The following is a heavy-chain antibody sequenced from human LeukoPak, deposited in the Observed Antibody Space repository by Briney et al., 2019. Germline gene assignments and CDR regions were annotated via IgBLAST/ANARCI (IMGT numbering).Heavy chain of an antibody. D-gene: IGHD6-19*01. V-gene: IGHV3-48*04. CDR2: ISSSSSTI. CDR3: ARVDGRYYYYYGMDV. Sequence: GGSLRLSCAASGFTFSSYSMNWVRQAPGKGLEWVSYISSSSSTIYYADSVKGRFTISRDNAKNSLYLQMNSLRAEDTAVYYCARVDGRYYYYYGMDVWGQGTTVTVSS. CDR1: GFTFSSYS. J-gene: IGHJ6*02.